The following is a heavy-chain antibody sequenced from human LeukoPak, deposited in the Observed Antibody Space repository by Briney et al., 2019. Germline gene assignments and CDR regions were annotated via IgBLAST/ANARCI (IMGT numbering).Heavy chain of an antibody. CDR1: GASINDYY. D-gene: IGHD2-2*02. J-gene: IGHJ6*02. Sequence: SETLSLTCTVSGASINDYYWSWIRQPPGKGLEWIGYFYYGSTNYNPSLKSRVTISVDTSKNQVSLKLTSVTAADTAVYYCARDQTGIPPDYCYGLDVWGQGTTVTVFS. CDR3: ARDQTGIPPDYCYGLDV. CDR2: FYYGST. V-gene: IGHV4-59*01.